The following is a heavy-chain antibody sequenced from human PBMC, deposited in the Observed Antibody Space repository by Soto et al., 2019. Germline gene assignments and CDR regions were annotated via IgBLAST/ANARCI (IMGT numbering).Heavy chain of an antibody. CDR3: AKVGNRSGWYGQYYGMDV. CDR2: ISGSVGST. D-gene: IGHD6-19*01. J-gene: IGHJ6*02. V-gene: IGHV3-23*01. Sequence: WKGLEWVSAISGSVGSTYYADSVKGRFTISRDNHKNTLYLQMNSLRAEDTAVYYCAKVGNRSGWYGQYYGMDVWGQGTRVTVSS.